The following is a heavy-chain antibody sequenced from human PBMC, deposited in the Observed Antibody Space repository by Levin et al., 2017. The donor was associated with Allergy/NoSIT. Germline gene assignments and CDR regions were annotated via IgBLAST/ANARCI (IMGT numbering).Heavy chain of an antibody. V-gene: IGHV3-30*03. J-gene: IGHJ5*02. CDR2: ISYDGSNK. CDR1: GFTFSSYG. CDR3: EPEQNYDFWSGTTP. D-gene: IGHD3-3*01. Sequence: GESLKISCAASGFTFSSYGMHWVRQAPGKGLEWVAVISYDGSNKYYADSVKGRFTISRDNSKNTLYLQMNSLRAEDTAVYYCEPEQNYDFWSGTTPWGQGTLVTVSS.